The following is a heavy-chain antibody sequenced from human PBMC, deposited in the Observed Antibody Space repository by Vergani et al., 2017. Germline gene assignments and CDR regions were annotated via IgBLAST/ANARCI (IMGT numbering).Heavy chain of an antibody. J-gene: IGHJ6*02. CDR2: MNPKSGNT. Sequence: QVQLVQSGAAVKKPGASVKVSCKASGYTFTSYDINWVRQATGQGLEWMGWMNPKSGNTGYAQKFQGRVTMTRNTSISTAYMELSSLRSEDTAVYYCARAFSSSWYPYYYYYGMDVWGQGTTVTVSS. CDR1: GYTFTSYD. V-gene: IGHV1-8*01. CDR3: ARAFSSSWYPYYYYYGMDV. D-gene: IGHD6-13*01.